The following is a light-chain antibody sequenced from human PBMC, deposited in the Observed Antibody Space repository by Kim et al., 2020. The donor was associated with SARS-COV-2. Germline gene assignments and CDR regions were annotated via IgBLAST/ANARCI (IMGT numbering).Light chain of an antibody. V-gene: IGLV2-11*01. CDR2: DVS. Sequence: QSALTQPRSVSGSPGQSVTISCTGTSSDVGGYNYVSWYQQHPGKAPKLMIYDVSKRPSGVPDRFSGSKSGNTASLTVSGLQAEDEADYYCCSYAGSYTYVFDTGNKVTVL. CDR3: CSYAGSYTYV. J-gene: IGLJ1*01. CDR1: SSDVGGYNY.